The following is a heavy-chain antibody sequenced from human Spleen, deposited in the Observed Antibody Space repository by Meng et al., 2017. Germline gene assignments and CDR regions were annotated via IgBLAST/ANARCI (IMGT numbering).Heavy chain of an antibody. J-gene: IGHJ4*02. CDR1: GASLSDSH. V-gene: IGHV4-34*01. Sequence: SETLSLTCAVSGASLSDSHWSWIRQPPGKGLEWIGQISHTASTNYNPSLKSRVTITVDTSKRQFSLRLRSVTAADTAVYYCAREGNTRGYAFDYWGQGTLVTVSS. CDR3: AREGNTRGYAFDY. CDR2: ISHTAST. D-gene: IGHD3-22*01.